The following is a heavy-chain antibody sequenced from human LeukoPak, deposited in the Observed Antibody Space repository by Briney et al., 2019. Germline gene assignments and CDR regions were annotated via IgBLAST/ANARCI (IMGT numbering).Heavy chain of an antibody. CDR3: AKDRGSYYDSSGYDY. Sequence: GGSLRLSCAASGFTFSSYGMHWVRQAPGKGLEWVAVISYDGSNKYYADSVKGRFTISRDNSKNTLYLQMNSLRAEDTAVYYCAKDRGSYYDSSGYDYWGQGTLVTVFS. D-gene: IGHD3-22*01. V-gene: IGHV3-30*18. J-gene: IGHJ4*02. CDR2: ISYDGSNK. CDR1: GFTFSSYG.